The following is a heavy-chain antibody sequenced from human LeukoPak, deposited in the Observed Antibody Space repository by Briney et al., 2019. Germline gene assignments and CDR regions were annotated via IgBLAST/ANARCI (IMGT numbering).Heavy chain of an antibody. V-gene: IGHV3-30*02. CDR2: IRNDGDVI. Sequence: PGGSLRLSCAASGFTFTSFGMHWVRQAPGKGLEWVAFIRNDGDVIYYTDSVKGRFTISRDNSKNTLYLQMNSLRAEDTAVYYCARAVRKGRRKEWLAHFDYWGQGTLVTVSS. J-gene: IGHJ4*02. CDR1: GFTFTSFG. CDR3: ARAVRKGRRKEWLAHFDY. D-gene: IGHD6-19*01.